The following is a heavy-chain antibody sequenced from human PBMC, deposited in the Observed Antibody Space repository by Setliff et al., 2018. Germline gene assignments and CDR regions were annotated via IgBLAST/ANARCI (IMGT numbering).Heavy chain of an antibody. CDR3: AKESLAINTRWFDP. V-gene: IGHV4-61*02. D-gene: IGHD3-3*02. CDR2: VYNSGTT. Sequence: SETLSLTCTVSGDSISGGDYYWTWVRQPAGKRLEWIGRVYNSGTTYNAFFASRVTMSIDTSKNQFSLNLNSVTAADTALYYCAKESLAINTRWFDPWGQGILVTVSS. J-gene: IGHJ5*02. CDR1: GDSISGGDYY.